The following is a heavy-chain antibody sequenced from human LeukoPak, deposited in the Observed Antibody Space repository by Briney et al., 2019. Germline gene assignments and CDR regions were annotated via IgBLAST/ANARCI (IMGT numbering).Heavy chain of an antibody. V-gene: IGHV3-48*01. CDR2: IRSESSST. CDR1: GFTFSRYT. Sequence: PGGSLRLSCAASGFTFSRYTMNWVRQAPGKELEWISNIRSESSSTTYADSVKGRFTISRDNAKNPLYLQINSLRAEDTALYYCVRDLNWAFDYWGQGTLVTVSS. CDR3: VRDLNWAFDY. D-gene: IGHD3-16*01. J-gene: IGHJ4*02.